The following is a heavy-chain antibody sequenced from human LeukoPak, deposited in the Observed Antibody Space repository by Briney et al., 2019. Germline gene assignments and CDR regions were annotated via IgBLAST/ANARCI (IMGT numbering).Heavy chain of an antibody. CDR1: GFTFSSYA. V-gene: IGHV3-23*01. CDR2: ITGSGGST. Sequence: SGGSLRLSCAASGFTFSSYAMNGVRQAPGRGLEWVSVITGSGGSTYHADSVKGRFTISRDNPKHTLYLQMNSLRAEDTAVYYCAKDRLGFLGYFQHWGQGTPVTVSS. CDR3: AKDRLGFLGYFQH. D-gene: IGHD4-11*01. J-gene: IGHJ1*01.